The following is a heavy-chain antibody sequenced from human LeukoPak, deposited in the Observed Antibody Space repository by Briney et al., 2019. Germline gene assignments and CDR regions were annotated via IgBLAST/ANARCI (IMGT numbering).Heavy chain of an antibody. CDR2: INPNSGGT. CDR1: GYTFTSYY. V-gene: IGHV1-2*02. Sequence: GAPVKVSCKASGYTFTSYYMHWVRQAPGQGLEWMGWINPNSGGTNYAQKFQGRVTMTRDTSISTAYMELSRLRSDDTAVYYCARVWFGVLPPWDMATAYFDYWGQGTLVTVSS. J-gene: IGHJ4*02. CDR3: ARVWFGVLPPWDMATAYFDY. D-gene: IGHD3-10*01.